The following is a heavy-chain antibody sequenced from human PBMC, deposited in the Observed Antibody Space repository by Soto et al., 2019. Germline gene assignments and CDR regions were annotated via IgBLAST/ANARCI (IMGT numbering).Heavy chain of an antibody. CDR3: AKEGVSFSTSCSRCYGLDV. Sequence: ALRLSCGRNSYSFFTNDIHWVRRAPGKGMEWVAALSHDGSNKYYAGSVKGRFTISRDNSKNTLYLEMDSLRLDDTAVYYCAKEGVSFSTSCSRCYGLDVWGQGT. D-gene: IGHD2-2*01. CDR2: LSHDGSNK. J-gene: IGHJ6*02. V-gene: IGHV3-30*19. CDR1: SYSFFTND.